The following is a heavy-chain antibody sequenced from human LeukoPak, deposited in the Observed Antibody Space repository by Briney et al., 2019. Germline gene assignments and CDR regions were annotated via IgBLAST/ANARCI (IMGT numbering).Heavy chain of an antibody. CDR1: GGSLSSYY. CDR3: ARDLRVGGSSGWYAFDI. J-gene: IGHJ3*02. V-gene: IGHV4-59*01. CDR2: IYYRGST. D-gene: IGHD6-19*01. Sequence: SETLSLTCTVSGGSLSSYYWSWIRQPPGKGLEWIGYIYYRGSTNYNPSLKSRVTISIDTSKNQFSLKLSSVTAADTAVYYCARDLRVGGSSGWYAFDIWGQGTMVTVSS.